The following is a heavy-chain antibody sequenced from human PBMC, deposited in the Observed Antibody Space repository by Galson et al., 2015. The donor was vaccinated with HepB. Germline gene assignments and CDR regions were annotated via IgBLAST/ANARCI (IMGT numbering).Heavy chain of an antibody. V-gene: IGHV3-21*01. Sequence: SLRLSCAASGFTFSSYSMNWVRQAPGKGLEWVSSIGSSSSYIYYADSVKGRFTISRGNAKNSLYLQMNSLRAEDTAVYYCARDSVREQWLVTYYYYGMDVWGQGTTVTVSS. D-gene: IGHD6-19*01. CDR1: GFTFSSYS. CDR2: IGSSSSYI. CDR3: ARDSVREQWLVTYYYYGMDV. J-gene: IGHJ6*02.